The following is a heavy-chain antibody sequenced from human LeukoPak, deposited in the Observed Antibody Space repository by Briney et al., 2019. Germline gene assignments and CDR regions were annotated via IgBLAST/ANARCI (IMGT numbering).Heavy chain of an antibody. D-gene: IGHD6-19*01. CDR1: GYTFTSYD. CDR2: MNPNSGNT. Sequence: GASVKVSCKASGYTFTSYDINWVRQDTGQGLEWMGWMNPNSGNTGYAQKFQGRVTITRDTSASTAYMELSSLRSEDTAVYYCARESSGWYWRFDPWGQGTLVTVSS. V-gene: IGHV1-8*03. J-gene: IGHJ5*02. CDR3: ARESSGWYWRFDP.